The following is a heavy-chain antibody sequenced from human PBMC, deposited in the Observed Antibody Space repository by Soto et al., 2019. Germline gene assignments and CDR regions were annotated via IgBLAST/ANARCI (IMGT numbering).Heavy chain of an antibody. V-gene: IGHV1-3*01. CDR2: INAGNGNT. Sequence: ASVKVSCKASGYTFTSYAMHRVRQAPGQRLEWMGWINAGNGNTKYSQKFQGRVTITRDTSAITAYMELSSLRSEDTAVYYCARGGGGSWFFDYYGMDVWGPGTTVTVSS. J-gene: IGHJ6*02. D-gene: IGHD2-15*01. CDR1: GYTFTSYA. CDR3: ARGGGGSWFFDYYGMDV.